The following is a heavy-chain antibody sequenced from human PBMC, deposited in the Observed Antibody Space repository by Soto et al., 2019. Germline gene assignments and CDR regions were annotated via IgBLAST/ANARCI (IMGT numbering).Heavy chain of an antibody. Sequence: PGGSLRLSCAASGFTSSDYYMSWIRQAPGKGLEWVSYISSSGSTTYYADSVKGRFTISRDNAKNSLYLQMNSLRAEDTAVYYCARDPYYDFWSASYGMDVRGQRTTVTVSS. J-gene: IGHJ6*02. V-gene: IGHV3-11*01. CDR2: ISSSGSTT. D-gene: IGHD3-3*01. CDR1: GFTSSDYY. CDR3: ARDPYYDFWSASYGMDV.